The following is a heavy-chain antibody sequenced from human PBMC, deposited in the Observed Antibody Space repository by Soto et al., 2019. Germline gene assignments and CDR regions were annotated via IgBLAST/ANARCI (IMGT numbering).Heavy chain of an antibody. J-gene: IGHJ4*02. CDR2: ISSSSSYI. CDR1: GFTFSSYS. Sequence: PGGSLRLSCAASGFTFSSYSMNWVRQAPGKGLEWVSSISSSSSYIYYADSVKGRFTISRDNAKNSLYLQMNSLRAEDTAVYYCARDRGSSTSPPGYWGQGTLVTVSS. D-gene: IGHD2-2*01. V-gene: IGHV3-21*01. CDR3: ARDRGSSTSPPGY.